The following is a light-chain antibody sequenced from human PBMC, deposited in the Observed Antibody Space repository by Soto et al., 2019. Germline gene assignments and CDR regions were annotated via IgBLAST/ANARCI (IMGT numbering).Light chain of an antibody. CDR3: CSYAGSSTFAYV. Sequence: QSVLTQPASVSGSPGQSITISCTGTSSDVGSYNLVSWYQQHPGKAPKLMIYEDSKRPSGVSNRFSGSKSGNTASLTISGLQAEDEADYYCCSYAGSSTFAYVFGTGTKVTVL. J-gene: IGLJ1*01. CDR1: SSDVGSYNL. CDR2: EDS. V-gene: IGLV2-23*02.